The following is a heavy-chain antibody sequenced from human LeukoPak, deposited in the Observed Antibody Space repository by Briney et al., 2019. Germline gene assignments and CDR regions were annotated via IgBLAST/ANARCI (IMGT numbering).Heavy chain of an antibody. D-gene: IGHD6-6*01. J-gene: IGHJ5*02. CDR1: GFTFTNYW. CDR2: INEDGSEK. V-gene: IGHV3-7*01. CDR3: ASSSYSCSSS. Sequence: GGSLRLSCAASGFTFTNYWMIWVRQAPGKGLEWVANINEDGSEKYYVGSVEGRFTISRDNAKNSVFLQMNSLSADDTAMYYCASSSYSCSSSWGQGTLVTVSS.